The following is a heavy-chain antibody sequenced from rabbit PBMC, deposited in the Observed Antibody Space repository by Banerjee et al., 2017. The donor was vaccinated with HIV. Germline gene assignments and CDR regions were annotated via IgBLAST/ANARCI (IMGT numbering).Heavy chain of an antibody. J-gene: IGHJ4*01. CDR3: AREDGGIDAINL. CDR2: IYTGSGST. Sequence: QEQLVESGGGLVQPEGSLTLTCKASGFDFSSNAMSWVRQAPGKGLEWIGMIYTGSGSTYYASWAKGRFTISKTSSTTVTLQMTSLTAADTATYFCAREDGGIDAINLWGPGTLVTVS. CDR1: GFDFSSNA. D-gene: IGHD4-2*01. V-gene: IGHV1S45*01.